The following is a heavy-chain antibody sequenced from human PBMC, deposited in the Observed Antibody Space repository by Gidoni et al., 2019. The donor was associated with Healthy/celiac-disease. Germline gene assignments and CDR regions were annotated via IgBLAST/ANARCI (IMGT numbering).Heavy chain of an antibody. J-gene: IGHJ4*02. D-gene: IGHD4-17*01. V-gene: IGHV4-59*01. CDR3: ASDYGDYVFDY. CDR2: IYYSGST. CDR1: TSSYY. Sequence: TSSYYWSWIRQPPGKGLEWIGYIYYSGSTNYNPSLKSRVTISVDTSKNQFSLKLSSVTAADTAVYYCASDYGDYVFDYWGQGTLVTVSS.